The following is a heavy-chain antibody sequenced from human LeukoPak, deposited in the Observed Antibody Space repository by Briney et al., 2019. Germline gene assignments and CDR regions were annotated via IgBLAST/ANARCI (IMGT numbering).Heavy chain of an antibody. CDR2: ISAYNGNT. Sequence: ASVKVSCKASGYTFTSYGISWVRQAPGQGLEWMGWISAYNGNTNYAQNLQGRVTMTTDTSTSTAYMELRSLRSDDTAVYYCARGGYYYDSSGYKIDYWGQGTLVTVSS. J-gene: IGHJ4*02. V-gene: IGHV1-18*01. D-gene: IGHD3-22*01. CDR1: GYTFTSYG. CDR3: ARGGYYYDSSGYKIDY.